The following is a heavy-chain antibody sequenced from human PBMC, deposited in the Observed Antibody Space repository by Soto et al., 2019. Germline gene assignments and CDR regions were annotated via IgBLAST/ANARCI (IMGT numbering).Heavy chain of an antibody. D-gene: IGHD3-22*01. V-gene: IGHV4-31*03. Sequence: SETLSLTCIVSGDSITSGGYYWSWIRQLPGKGLEWIGYISYSGITNYNPSLESRISMSLDMSKNQVPLEMRSVTAADTAVYYCARRGSSGHENWGQGTLVTVSS. CDR2: ISYSGIT. CDR3: ARRGSSGHEN. J-gene: IGHJ4*02. CDR1: GDSITSGGYY.